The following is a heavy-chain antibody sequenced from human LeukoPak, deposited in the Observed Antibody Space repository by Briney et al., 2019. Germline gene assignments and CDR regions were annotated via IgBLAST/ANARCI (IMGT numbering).Heavy chain of an antibody. J-gene: IGHJ4*02. CDR3: ARQNADCGSTGCPIDY. CDR1: GGSISSGGYY. V-gene: IGHV4-31*03. Sequence: SETLSLTCTVSGGSISSGGYYWSWIRQHPGKGLEWIGYIYYSGSTYYNPSLKSRVTISVDTSKNQFSLKLSSVTAADTAVYYCARQNADCGSTGCPIDYWGQGTLVTVSS. D-gene: IGHD2-2*01. CDR2: IYYSGST.